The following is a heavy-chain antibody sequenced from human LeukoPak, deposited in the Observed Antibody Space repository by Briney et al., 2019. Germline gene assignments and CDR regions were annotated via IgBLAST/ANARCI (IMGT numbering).Heavy chain of an antibody. D-gene: IGHD1-26*01. V-gene: IGHV4-31*03. J-gene: IGHJ1*01. Sequence: SETLSLTCTVSGGSISSGGYYWSWIRQHQGKGLEWIGYIYYSGSTYYNPSLKSRVTISVDTSKNQFSLKLSSVTAADTAVYYCARTPRSAEYFQHWGQGTLVTVSS. CDR3: ARTPRSAEYFQH. CDR1: GGSISSGGYY. CDR2: IYYSGST.